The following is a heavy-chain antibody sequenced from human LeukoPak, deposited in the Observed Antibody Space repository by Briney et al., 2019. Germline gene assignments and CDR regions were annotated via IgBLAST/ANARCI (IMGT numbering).Heavy chain of an antibody. CDR3: AKDTDYDSSGGFDY. V-gene: IGHV3-9*03. CDR1: GFTFDDYA. J-gene: IGHJ4*02. CDR2: ISWNSGSI. D-gene: IGHD3-22*01. Sequence: GRSLRLSCAASGFTFDDYAMHWVRQAPGKGLEGVSGISWNSGSICYGDSVKGLFTISRDNAKNSLYLQMNRLRGEELALYYCAKDTDYDSSGGFDYWGQGTMVTVSS.